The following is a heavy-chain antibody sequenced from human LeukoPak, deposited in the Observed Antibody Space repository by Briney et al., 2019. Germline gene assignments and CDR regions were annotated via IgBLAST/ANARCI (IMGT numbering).Heavy chain of an antibody. CDR1: GGSISSSSYY. CDR3: ARDDRPDTAMADYYYYGMDV. CDR2: IYYSGST. D-gene: IGHD5-18*01. J-gene: IGHJ6*02. V-gene: IGHV4-39*07. Sequence: PSETLSLTCTVSGGSISSSSYYWGWHRQPPGKGLKWLGSIYYSGSTYYNPSLKSRVTISVDTSKNQFSLKLSSVTAADTAVYYCARDDRPDTAMADYYYYGMDVWGQGTTVTVSS.